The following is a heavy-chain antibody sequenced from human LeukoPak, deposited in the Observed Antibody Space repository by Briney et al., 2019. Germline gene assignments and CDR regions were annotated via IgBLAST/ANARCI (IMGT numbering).Heavy chain of an antibody. D-gene: IGHD7-27*01. CDR2: IKEDESQE. V-gene: IGHV3-7*01. CDR3: ATYKNWVAGDV. J-gene: IGHJ6*02. Sequence: PGGSLRLSCAASGFSFSVSWMSWVREAPGKGPEWVANIKEDESQEHYADSVKGRFTVSRDNAKNSLFLQMNSLRVEDTAVYYCATYKNWVAGDVWGQGTTVSVSS. CDR1: GFSFSVSW.